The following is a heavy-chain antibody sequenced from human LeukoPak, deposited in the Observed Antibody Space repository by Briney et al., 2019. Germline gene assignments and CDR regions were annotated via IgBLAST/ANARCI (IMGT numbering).Heavy chain of an antibody. Sequence: SVEVSCKASGGTFSSYAISWVRQAPGQGLEWMGGIIPIFGTANYAQKFQGRVTITADESTSTAYMELSSLRSEDTAVYYCARDSGGNSYGMDVWGQGTTVTVSS. CDR1: GGTFSSYA. J-gene: IGHJ6*02. V-gene: IGHV1-69*01. CDR3: ARDSGGNSYGMDV. CDR2: IIPIFGTA. D-gene: IGHD2-15*01.